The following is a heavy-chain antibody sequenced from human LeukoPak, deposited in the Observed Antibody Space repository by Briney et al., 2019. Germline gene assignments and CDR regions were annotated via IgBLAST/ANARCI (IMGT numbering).Heavy chain of an antibody. D-gene: IGHD2-21*01. CDR3: AKSQQATTFVVGYMDV. CDR2: IWYDGSNK. Sequence: GRSLRLSCAASGFTFSSYSMHWVRQAPGKGLEWVAVIWYDGSNKYYADSVKGRFTISRDNSKNTLYLQMNSLRAEDTAVYYCAKSQQATTFVVGYMDVWGKGTTVTVSS. J-gene: IGHJ6*03. V-gene: IGHV3-33*06. CDR1: GFTFSSYS.